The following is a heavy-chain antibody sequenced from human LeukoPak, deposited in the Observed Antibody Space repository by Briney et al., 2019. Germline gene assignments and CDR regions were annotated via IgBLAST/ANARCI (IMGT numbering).Heavy chain of an antibody. CDR1: GFTFGDYA. Sequence: PGGSLRLSCTASGFTFGDYAMRWVRQAPGKGLEGVGFIRSKAYGGTTEYAASVKGRITISRDDSKSIVYLQLNSLKTEDTAVYYCTSDGPEVDYWGQGTLVTVSS. CDR2: IRSKAYGGTT. V-gene: IGHV3-49*04. CDR3: TSDGPEVDY. J-gene: IGHJ4*02.